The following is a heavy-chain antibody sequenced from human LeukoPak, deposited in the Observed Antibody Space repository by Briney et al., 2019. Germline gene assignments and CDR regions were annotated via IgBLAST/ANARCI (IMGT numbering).Heavy chain of an antibody. CDR3: AKGPTLGYCSSTSCYSYFDY. D-gene: IGHD2-2*02. J-gene: IGHJ4*02. V-gene: IGHV3-30*02. CDR2: IRYDGSNK. Sequence: GGSLRLSCAASGFTFSSYGTHWVRQAPGKGLEWVAFIRYDGSNKYYADSVKGRFTISRDNSKNTLYLQMNSLRAEDTAVYYCAKGPTLGYCSSTSCYSYFDYWGQGTLVTDSS. CDR1: GFTFSSYG.